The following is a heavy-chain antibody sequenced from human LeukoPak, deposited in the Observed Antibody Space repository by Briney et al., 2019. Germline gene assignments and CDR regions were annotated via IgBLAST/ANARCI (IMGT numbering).Heavy chain of an antibody. CDR2: IYHSGST. D-gene: IGHD3-10*01. V-gene: IGHV4-38-2*02. CDR1: GYSISSGYY. CDR3: AVAGREGSGSYYRFDY. J-gene: IGHJ4*01. Sequence: KASETLSLTCTVSGYSISSGYYWGWIRQPPGKGLEWIGSIYHSGSTYYNPSLKSRVTISVDTSKNQYSLKLSSVTAADTAVYYCAVAGREGSGSYYRFDYWGHGTLVTVSS.